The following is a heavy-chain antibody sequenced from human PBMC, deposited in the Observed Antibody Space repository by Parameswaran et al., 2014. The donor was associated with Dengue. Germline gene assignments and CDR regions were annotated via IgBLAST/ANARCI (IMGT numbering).Heavy chain of an antibody. V-gene: IGHV1-69*01. CDR3: ARSLAIFGVLTFDP. J-gene: IGHJ5*02. D-gene: IGHD3-3*01. Sequence: SWVRQAPGQGLEWMGGIIPMFGTANYAQKFQGRVTITADESTSTAYMELSSLKSEDTAVYYCARSLAIFGVLTFDPWGQGTLVTVSS. CDR2: IIPMFGTA.